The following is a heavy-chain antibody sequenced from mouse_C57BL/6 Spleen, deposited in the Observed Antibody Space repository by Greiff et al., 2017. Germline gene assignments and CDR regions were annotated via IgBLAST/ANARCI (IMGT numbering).Heavy chain of an antibody. J-gene: IGHJ1*03. V-gene: IGHV1-81*01. Sequence: QVQLQQSGAELARPGASVKLSCKASGYTFTSYGISWVKQRTGQGLEWIGEIYPRSGNTYYNEKFKGKATLTADKSSSTAYMELRSLTSEDSAVXFCARENYGSSYGGYFDVWGTGTTVTVSS. CDR3: ARENYGSSYGGYFDV. D-gene: IGHD1-1*01. CDR2: IYPRSGNT. CDR1: GYTFTSYG.